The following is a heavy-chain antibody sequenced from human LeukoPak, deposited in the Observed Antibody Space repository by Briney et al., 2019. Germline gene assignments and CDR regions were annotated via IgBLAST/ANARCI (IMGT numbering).Heavy chain of an antibody. D-gene: IGHD6-19*01. CDR1: GGSFSGYY. V-gene: IGHV4-34*01. CDR3: ARGRIAVAGLDY. CDR2: INHSGGT. Sequence: SETLSLTCAVYGGSFSGYYWSWIRQPPGKGLEWIGEINHSGGTNYNPSLKSRVTISVDTSKNQFSLKLSSVTAADMAVYYCARGRIAVAGLDYWGQGTLVTVSS. J-gene: IGHJ4*02.